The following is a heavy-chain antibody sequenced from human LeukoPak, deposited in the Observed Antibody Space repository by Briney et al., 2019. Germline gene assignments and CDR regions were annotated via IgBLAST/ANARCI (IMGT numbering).Heavy chain of an antibody. CDR3: ARVGEVLWFGELRDNWFDP. J-gene: IGHJ5*02. CDR1: SASISSSPYF. CDR2: ISYSGTT. V-gene: IGHV4-39*01. D-gene: IGHD3-10*01. Sequence: SETLSLTCTVSSASISSSPYFWGWIRQSPGKGLEWIGSISYSGTTYYNPSLKSRVTISVDTSKNQFSLKLNSVTAADTAAYYCARVGEVLWFGELRDNWFDPWGQGTLVTVSS.